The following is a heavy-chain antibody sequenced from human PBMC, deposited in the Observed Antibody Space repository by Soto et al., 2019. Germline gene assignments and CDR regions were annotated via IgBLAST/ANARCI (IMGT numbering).Heavy chain of an antibody. CDR2: ISASGGST. J-gene: IGHJ6*02. D-gene: IGHD5-18*01. CDR3: AKRGYTYGSGMDV. CDR1: GFTFSSYA. V-gene: IGHV3-23*01. Sequence: GSLRLSCVASGFTFSSYAMSWVRQAPGKGLEWVSSISASGGSTYYADSVKGRFTISRDNSKNTLYLQMNSLRAEDTALYYCAKRGYTYGSGMDVWGQGXTLTVYS.